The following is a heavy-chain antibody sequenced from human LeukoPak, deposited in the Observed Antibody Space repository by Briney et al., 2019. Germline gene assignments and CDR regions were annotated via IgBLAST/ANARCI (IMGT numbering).Heavy chain of an antibody. CDR1: GGSISSYY. V-gene: IGHV4-59*08. J-gene: IGHJ4*02. CDR2: IYYSGST. D-gene: IGHD3-22*01. CDR3: ARGGTYYYDSSGYQIDY. Sequence: SETLSLTCTVSGGSISSYYWSWIRQPPGKGLEWIGYIYYSGSTNYNPSLKSRVTISVDTSKNQFSLKLSSVTAADTAVYYCARGGTYYYDSSGYQIDYWGQGTXVTVXS.